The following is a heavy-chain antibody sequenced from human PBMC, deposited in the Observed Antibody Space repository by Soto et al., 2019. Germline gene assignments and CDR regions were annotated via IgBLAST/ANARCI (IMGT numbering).Heavy chain of an antibody. V-gene: IGHV1-2*04. J-gene: IGHJ6*02. CDR1: GYTFTGPY. CDR2: INPNSGDT. D-gene: IGHD6-6*01. Sequence: ASVKVSCKASGYTFTGPYMHWVRQAPGQGLEWMGWINPNSGDTNYAQKFQGWVTMTRDTSISTAYMELSRLRSDATAVYYGARDLQYGSSPPYYYSYYGMDVWGQGTTVTVSS. CDR3: ARDLQYGSSPPYYYSYYGMDV.